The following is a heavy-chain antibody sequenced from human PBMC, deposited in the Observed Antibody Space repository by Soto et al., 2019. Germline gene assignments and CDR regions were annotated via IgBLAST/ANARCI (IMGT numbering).Heavy chain of an antibody. Sequence: EVQLVESGGGLVQPGGSLRLSCTASGFTFSNYWMSWVRRAPGKGLEWVGNIKQDGGEKFYLDSVKGRFTISRDNAKNSLYLQMNSLRPEDTAVYYCARDPGAVAGYWFDPWGQGTLVTVSS. CDR2: IKQDGGEK. D-gene: IGHD6-13*01. V-gene: IGHV3-7*01. CDR3: ARDPGAVAGYWFDP. J-gene: IGHJ5*02. CDR1: GFTFSNYW.